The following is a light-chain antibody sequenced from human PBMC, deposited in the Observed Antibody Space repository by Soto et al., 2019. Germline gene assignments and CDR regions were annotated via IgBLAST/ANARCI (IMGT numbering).Light chain of an antibody. CDR1: SSDVGGYNY. J-gene: IGLJ1*01. V-gene: IGLV2-14*01. CDR2: DVS. CDR3: SSYTSSSIRYV. Sequence: QSVLTQPASVSGSPGQSITSSCTGTSSDVGGYNYVSWYQQHPGKAPKLMIYDVSNRPSGVSSRFSGSKSGNTASLTISGLQAEDGADYYCSSYTSSSIRYVFGTGTKVTVL.